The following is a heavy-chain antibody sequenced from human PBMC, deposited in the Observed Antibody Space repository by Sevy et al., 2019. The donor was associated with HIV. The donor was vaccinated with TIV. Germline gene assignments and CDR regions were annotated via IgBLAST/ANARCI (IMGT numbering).Heavy chain of an antibody. CDR3: ARGHYAFDF. CDR1: DFIFENYW. D-gene: IGHD3-16*01. V-gene: IGHV3-7*03. J-gene: IGHJ6*02. Sequence: GGSLRLSCGASDFIFENYWMTWVRQTSGQELEWVATIKQDGSDKYYGDSVKGRFTISRDNSKKSLYLQMNGLRAEDTAVYFCARGHYAFDFWGQGTTVTVSS. CDR2: IKQDGSDK.